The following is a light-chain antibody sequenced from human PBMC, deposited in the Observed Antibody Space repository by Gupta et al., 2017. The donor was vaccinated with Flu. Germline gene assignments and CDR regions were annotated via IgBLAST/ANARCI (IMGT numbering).Light chain of an antibody. CDR1: RRVRTN. Sequence: EILMTQSPATLSVSPGGRATLSCRASRRVRTNLAWYQQKPGQAPRLLIYGASTMATGIPARFSGGGSGTDFTLTISSLESEDSAVYYCQQYDDWPPWTFGQGTKVDIE. CDR2: GAS. CDR3: QQYDDWPPWT. V-gene: IGKV3-15*01. J-gene: IGKJ1*01.